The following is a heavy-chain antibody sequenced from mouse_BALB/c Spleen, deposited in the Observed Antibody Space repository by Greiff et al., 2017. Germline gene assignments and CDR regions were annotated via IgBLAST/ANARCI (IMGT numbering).Heavy chain of an antibody. D-gene: IGHD1-1*01. J-gene: IGHJ4*01. CDR2: ISSGGST. V-gene: IGHV5-6-5*01. CDR1: GFTFSSYA. CDR3: ARVGYYGSSYVYAMDY. Sequence: EVQLVESGGGLVKPGGSLKLSCAASGFTFSSYAMSWVRQTPEKRLEWVASISSGGSTYYPDSVKGRFTISRDNARNILYLQMSSLRSEDTAMYYCARVGYYGSSYVYAMDYWGQGTSVTVSS.